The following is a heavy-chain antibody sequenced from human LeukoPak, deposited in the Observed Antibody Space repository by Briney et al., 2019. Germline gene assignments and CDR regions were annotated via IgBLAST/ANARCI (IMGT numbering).Heavy chain of an antibody. J-gene: IGHJ4*02. D-gene: IGHD2/OR15-2a*01. V-gene: IGHV4-61*01. CDR1: GGSISSGSYY. Sequence: SETLSLTCTVPGGSISSGSYYWSWIRQPPGKGLEWIGYMYNSGSTNYNPSLKSRVTISVDTSKNQFSLKLSSVTAADTAVYYCARDSMTDSSTFDYWGEGTLVTVSS. CDR3: ARDSMTDSSTFDY. CDR2: MYNSGST.